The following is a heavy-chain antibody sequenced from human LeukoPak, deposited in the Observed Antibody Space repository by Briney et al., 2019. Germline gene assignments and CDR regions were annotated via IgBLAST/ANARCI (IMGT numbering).Heavy chain of an antibody. V-gene: IGHV3-74*01. J-gene: IGHJ4*02. CDR1: GFTFSTYW. Sequence: GGSLRLSCAASGFTFSTYWMHWVRHAPGKGPVWVSRISSDGSNTIYADSVKGRFTISRDNAKNTLYLQMNSLRAEDAAVYYCVRDKISGWFVDQWGQGTLVTVSS. CDR2: ISSDGSNT. CDR3: VRDKISGWFVDQ. D-gene: IGHD6-19*01.